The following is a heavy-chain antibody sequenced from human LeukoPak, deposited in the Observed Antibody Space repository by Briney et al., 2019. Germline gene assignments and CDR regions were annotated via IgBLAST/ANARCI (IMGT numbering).Heavy chain of an antibody. V-gene: IGHV3-21*01. J-gene: IGHJ4*02. CDR1: GFTFSSYS. D-gene: IGHD2-15*01. Sequence: GGSLRLSCAASGFTFSSYSMNWVRQAPGKGLEWVSSISSSSSYIYYADSVKGRFTISRDNAKNSLYLQMNSLRAEDTAVYYCAKPAGYCSGGSCALFDYWGQGTLVTVSS. CDR2: ISSSSSYI. CDR3: AKPAGYCSGGSCALFDY.